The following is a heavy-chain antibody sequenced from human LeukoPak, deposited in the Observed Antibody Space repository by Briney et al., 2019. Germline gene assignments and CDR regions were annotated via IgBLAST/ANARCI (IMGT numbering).Heavy chain of an antibody. CDR2: ISAYNGNT. CDR1: GGTFSSYA. D-gene: IGHD3-10*01. V-gene: IGHV1-18*01. CDR3: ARGDWGMVRGLFDY. J-gene: IGHJ4*02. Sequence: ASVKVSCKASGGTFSSYAISWVRQAPGQGLEWMGWISAYNGNTNYAQKLQGRVTMTTDTSTSTAYMELRSLRSDDTAVYYCARGDWGMVRGLFDYWGQGTLVTVSS.